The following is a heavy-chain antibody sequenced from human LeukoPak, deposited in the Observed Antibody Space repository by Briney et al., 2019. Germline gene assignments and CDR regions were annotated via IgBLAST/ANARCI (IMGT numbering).Heavy chain of an antibody. CDR1: GYTFTSYA. D-gene: IGHD4-17*01. CDR2: INTNTGNP. V-gene: IGHV7-4-1*02. J-gene: IGHJ5*02. Sequence: ASVKVSCKASGYTFTSYAMDWVRQAPGQGLEWMGWINTNTGNPTYAQGFTGRFVFSLDTSVSTAYLQISSLKAEDTAVYYCARDPTTVTTPGDWFDPWGQGTLVTASS. CDR3: ARDPTTVTTPGDWFDP.